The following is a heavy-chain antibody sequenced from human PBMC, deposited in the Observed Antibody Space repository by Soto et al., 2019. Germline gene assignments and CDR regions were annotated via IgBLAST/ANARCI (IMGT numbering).Heavy chain of an antibody. D-gene: IGHD5-18*01. J-gene: IGHJ6*02. Sequence: GGSLRLSCAASGFTFSSYAMSWVRQAPGKGLEWVSAISGSGGSTYYADSVKGRFTISRDNSKNTLYLQMNSLRAEDTAVYYCAKGGNSFYYYGMDVWGQGTTVTVSS. CDR3: AKGGNSFYYYGMDV. CDR1: GFTFSSYA. V-gene: IGHV3-23*01. CDR2: ISGSGGST.